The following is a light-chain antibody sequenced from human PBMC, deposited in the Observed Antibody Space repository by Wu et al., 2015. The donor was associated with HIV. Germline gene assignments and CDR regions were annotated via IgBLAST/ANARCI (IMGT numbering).Light chain of an antibody. CDR3: QQLNSYPLT. Sequence: DIQMTQSPSTLSASVGDRVTITCRASQGISRYLAWYQQKPGRAPKLLIYGAFALQSGVPSRLSGSGSETEFTLTISSLQPADSATYFCQQLNSYPLTFGGGTRVELK. CDR2: GAF. J-gene: IGKJ4*01. CDR1: QGISRY. V-gene: IGKV1-9*01.